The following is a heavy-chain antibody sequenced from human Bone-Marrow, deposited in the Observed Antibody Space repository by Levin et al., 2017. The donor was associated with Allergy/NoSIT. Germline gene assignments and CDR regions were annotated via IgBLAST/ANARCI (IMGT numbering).Heavy chain of an antibody. Sequence: GGSLRLSCAASGFTFSSYGMHWVRQAPGKGLEWVAVISYDGSNKYYADSVKGRFTISRDNSKNTLYLQMNSLRAEDTAVYYCAKGALSNWNYAVFEDYWGQGTLVTVSS. CDR3: AKGALSNWNYAVFEDY. CDR2: ISYDGSNK. V-gene: IGHV3-30*18. D-gene: IGHD1-7*01. CDR1: GFTFSSYG. J-gene: IGHJ4*02.